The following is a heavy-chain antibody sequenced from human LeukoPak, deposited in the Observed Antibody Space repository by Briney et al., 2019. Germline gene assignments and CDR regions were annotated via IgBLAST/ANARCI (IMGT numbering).Heavy chain of an antibody. V-gene: IGHV1-2*06. CDR3: ARELQGDNSGTFDAFDI. J-gene: IGHJ3*02. D-gene: IGHD6-19*01. Sequence: ASVKVSCKASGYTFTGYYMHWVRQAPGQGPEWMGRINPNSGGTNYAQKFQGRVTTTRDTSISTAYMELSRLRSDDTAVYYCARELQGDNSGTFDAFDIWGQGTMVTVSS. CDR2: INPNSGGT. CDR1: GYTFTGYY.